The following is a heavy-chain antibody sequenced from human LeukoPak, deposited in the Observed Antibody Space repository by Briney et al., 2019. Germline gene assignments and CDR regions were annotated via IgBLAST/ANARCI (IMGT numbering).Heavy chain of an antibody. CDR2: VSYDGSNK. CDR1: GFTFSSFA. V-gene: IGHV3-30-3*01. CDR3: AKGPRAYSSSPTYYFDY. J-gene: IGHJ4*02. D-gene: IGHD6-6*01. Sequence: PGRSLSLSCAASGFTFSSFAMHWVRQAPGKGLEWVATVSYDGSNKYYADSVKGRFTISRDNSKNTLYLQMNSLRAEDTAVYYCAKGPRAYSSSPTYYFDYWGQGTLVTVSS.